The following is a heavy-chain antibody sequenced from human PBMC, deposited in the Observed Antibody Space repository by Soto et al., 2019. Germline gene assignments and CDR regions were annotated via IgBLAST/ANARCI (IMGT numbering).Heavy chain of an antibody. CDR1: GDGVSSNSAA. V-gene: IGHV6-1*01. CDR2: TYYRSKWYN. CDR3: VRARYCSGGSCYYGVDV. Sequence: SQTLSLTCAISGDGVSSNSAAWSWIRQSPSRGLEWLGRTYYRSKWYNEYAPSVKSRISINPDTSKNQVSLQVKSVTPEDTAVYYCVRARYCSGGSCYYGVDVWGQGTTVTVSS. J-gene: IGHJ6*02. D-gene: IGHD2-15*01.